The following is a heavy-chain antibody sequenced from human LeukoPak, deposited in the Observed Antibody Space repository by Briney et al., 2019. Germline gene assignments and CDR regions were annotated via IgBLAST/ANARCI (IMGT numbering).Heavy chain of an antibody. V-gene: IGHV3-30-3*01. J-gene: IGHJ5*02. CDR3: ARESLNWFDP. CDR1: GFTFSSYA. Sequence: GRSLRLSCAASGFTFSSYAMHWVRQAPGKGLEWVALISYDGSNKYYADSVKDRFTISRDNSKNTLYLQMNSLRAEDTAVYYCARESLNWFDPWGQGTLVTVSS. CDR2: ISYDGSNK.